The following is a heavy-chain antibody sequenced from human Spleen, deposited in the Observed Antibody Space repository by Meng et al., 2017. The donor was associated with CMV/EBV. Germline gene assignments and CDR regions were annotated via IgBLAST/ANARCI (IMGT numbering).Heavy chain of an antibody. V-gene: IGHV3-48*04. J-gene: IGHJ3*02. D-gene: IGHD3-16*01. Sequence: GESLKISCAASGFNFNIYSMNWVRQAPGKGLEWVSHISGGTTYSMYYADSVKGRFTISRDNAKNSLYLQINSLRVEDTAVYYCARVPPSGFPGGDAFDIWGQGTMVTVSS. CDR2: ISGGTTYSM. CDR1: GFNFNIYS. CDR3: ARVPPSGFPGGDAFDI.